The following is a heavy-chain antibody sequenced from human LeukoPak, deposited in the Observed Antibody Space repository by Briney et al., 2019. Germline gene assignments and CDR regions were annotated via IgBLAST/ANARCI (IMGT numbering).Heavy chain of an antibody. CDR2: INPNSGGT. D-gene: IGHD6-19*01. CDR3: ARSPIAVPRYAPGSAFDI. Sequence: GASVKVSCKASGYTFTGYYMHWVRQAPGQGLEWMGWINPNSGGTNYAQKFQGRVTMTRDTSISTAYMELSRLRSDDTAVYYCARSPIAVPRYAPGSAFDIWGQGTMVTVSS. CDR1: GYTFTGYY. V-gene: IGHV1-2*02. J-gene: IGHJ3*02.